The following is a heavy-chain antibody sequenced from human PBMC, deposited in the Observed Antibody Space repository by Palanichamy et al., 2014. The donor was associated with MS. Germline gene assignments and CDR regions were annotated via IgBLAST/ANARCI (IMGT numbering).Heavy chain of an antibody. CDR2: INPINGRT. CDR1: GYPFIAYG. CDR3: ARDPDDTSFFDP. J-gene: IGHJ5*02. D-gene: IGHD2/OR15-2a*01. Sequence: QIELVQSGDEVKKPGASVKVSCKTSGYPFIAYGVSWVRQAPGQGPEWVGWINPINGRTKYAQSLRDRVTMTTDTSTRTAYMELRSLGSDDTAIYYCARDPDDTSFFDPWGQGTLVTVSS. V-gene: IGHV1-18*01.